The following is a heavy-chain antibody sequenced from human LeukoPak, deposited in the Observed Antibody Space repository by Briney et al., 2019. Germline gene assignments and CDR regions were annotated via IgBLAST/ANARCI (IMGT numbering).Heavy chain of an antibody. D-gene: IGHD2-2*01. Sequence: GGSLRLSCAASGFTFSSYSMNWVRQAPGKGLEWVSSISSSSSSIYYADSVKGRFTISRDNAKNSLYLQMNSLRAEDTAVYYCARSDYCSSTSRYSRAFDYWGQGTLVTVSS. CDR2: ISSSSSSI. CDR3: ARSDYCSSTSRYSRAFDY. V-gene: IGHV3-21*01. CDR1: GFTFSSYS. J-gene: IGHJ4*02.